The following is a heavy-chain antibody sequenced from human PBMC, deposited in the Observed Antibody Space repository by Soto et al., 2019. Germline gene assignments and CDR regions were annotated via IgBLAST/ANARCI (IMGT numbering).Heavy chain of an antibody. Sequence: QVQLVESGGGVVQPGRSLRLSCAASGFTFSTYAMHWVRQAPGKGLEWVAVISYDGDNKYYADFAKGRFTISRDNSKNTLFLPMNSLRAEDTAVYHCARDGGRYWGQGTMVTVSS. V-gene: IGHV3-30-3*01. J-gene: IGHJ3*01. CDR2: ISYDGDNK. CDR1: GFTFSTYA. CDR3: ARDGGRY. D-gene: IGHD1-26*01.